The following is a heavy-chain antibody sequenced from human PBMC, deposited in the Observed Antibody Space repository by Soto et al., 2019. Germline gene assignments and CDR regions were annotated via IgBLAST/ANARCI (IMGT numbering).Heavy chain of an antibody. J-gene: IGHJ4*02. Sequence: QVQLVESGGVVVQPGRSLRLSCVASGFIFSSYGMHWVRQAPGKGLEWVAVVWFDGSNEFYADSVKGRFTISRDNSKKTLFLQMNSLRAEDTAVYYCAKMVGVSVAAAGFDLWGQGTLVTVSS. CDR3: AKMVGVSVAAAGFDL. CDR2: VWFDGSNE. V-gene: IGHV3-33*06. D-gene: IGHD6-13*01. CDR1: GFIFSSYG.